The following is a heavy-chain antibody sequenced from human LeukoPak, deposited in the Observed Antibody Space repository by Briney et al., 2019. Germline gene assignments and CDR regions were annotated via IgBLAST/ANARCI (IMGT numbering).Heavy chain of an antibody. Sequence: SETLSLTCSVSGYSISSGYYWGWIRQPPGKGLEWIGSIYHSGSTHYNPSLKSRVTISVDMSKNQVSLKLSSVTAADTAVYYCARDRGGATSGFDYWGQGTLVTVSS. CDR3: ARDRGGATSGFDY. CDR1: GYSISSGYY. V-gene: IGHV4-38-2*02. J-gene: IGHJ4*02. CDR2: IYHSGST. D-gene: IGHD1-26*01.